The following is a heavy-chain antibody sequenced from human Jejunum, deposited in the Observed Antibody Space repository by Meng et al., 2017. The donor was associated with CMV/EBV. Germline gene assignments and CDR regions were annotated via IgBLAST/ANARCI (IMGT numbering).Heavy chain of an antibody. D-gene: IGHD2-2*01. J-gene: IGHJ5*02. Sequence: VSSNYMTWVRQAPGEGLEWVSIIYSGDTTYCADSVRDRFTISRDNSKNTLSLQMNSLRAEDTAVYYCARLRVSCSSTSCYPNWFDPWGQGTLVTVSS. CDR2: IYSGDTT. CDR3: ARLRVSCSSTSCYPNWFDP. V-gene: IGHV3-53*01. CDR1: VSSNY.